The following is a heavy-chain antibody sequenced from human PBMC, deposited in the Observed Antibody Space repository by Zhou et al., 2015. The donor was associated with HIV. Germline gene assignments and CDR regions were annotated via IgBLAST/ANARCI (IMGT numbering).Heavy chain of an antibody. CDR2: INPSGGST. V-gene: IGHV1-46*01. D-gene: IGHD2-2*01. Sequence: QVQLVQSGAEVKKPGASVKVSCKASGYTFSSYYMHWARQAPGQGLEWMGIINPSGGSTSYAQKFQGRVTMTRDTSTSIVYMELSSLRSEDTAVYYCARGWDIVVEPAALDAFDIWGQGTMVTVSS. CDR1: GYTFSSYY. J-gene: IGHJ3*02. CDR3: ARGWDIVVEPAALDAFDI.